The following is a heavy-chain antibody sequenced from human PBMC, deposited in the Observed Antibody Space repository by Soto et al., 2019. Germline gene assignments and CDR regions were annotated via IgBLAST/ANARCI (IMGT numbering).Heavy chain of an antibody. CDR3: AIDTGNIFDS. V-gene: IGHV1-18*01. Sequence: QVQLLQSGGQVKKPGASVKVSCKASGYTFTSYTISWVRQAPGQGLEWVGWIGPSSGNTDSARNLQGRVTMTTDTSTSTAYMELRSLRSDDTAVYYCAIDTGNIFDSWGQGTLVNVSS. D-gene: IGHD4-4*01. J-gene: IGHJ4*02. CDR1: GYTFTSYT. CDR2: IGPSSGNT.